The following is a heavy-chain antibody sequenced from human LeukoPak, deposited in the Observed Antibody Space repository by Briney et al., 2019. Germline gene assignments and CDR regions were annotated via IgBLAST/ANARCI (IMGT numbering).Heavy chain of an antibody. Sequence: GASVKVSCKASGYTFTSYGISWVRQAPGQGHEWMGWISAYNGNTNYAQKLQGRVTMTTDTSTSTAYMELRSLRSDDTAVYYCARVYYYDSSGFIADYWGQGTLVTVSS. CDR3: ARVYYYDSSGFIADY. V-gene: IGHV1-18*01. D-gene: IGHD3-22*01. CDR2: ISAYNGNT. CDR1: GYTFTSYG. J-gene: IGHJ4*02.